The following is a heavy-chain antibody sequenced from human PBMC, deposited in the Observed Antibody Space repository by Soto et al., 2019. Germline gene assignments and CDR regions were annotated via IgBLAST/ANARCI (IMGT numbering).Heavy chain of an antibody. D-gene: IGHD1-1*01. CDR1: GGSISSGGTGSY. V-gene: IGHV4-31*03. CDR3: ASGHDAYKVRY. Sequence: QVQLQESGPGLVKPSQTLSLTCTVSGGSISSGGTGSYWTWIRQLPGKGLEWIGSIYYTGNTYYNPCLKSRPTISIDTSENQFSLKLTSVTAADTAVYFCASGHDAYKVRYWGQGTLVTVSS. CDR2: IYYTGNT. J-gene: IGHJ4*02.